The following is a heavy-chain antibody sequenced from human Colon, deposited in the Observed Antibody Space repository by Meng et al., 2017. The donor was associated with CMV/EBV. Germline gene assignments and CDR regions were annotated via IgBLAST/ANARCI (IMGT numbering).Heavy chain of an antibody. V-gene: IGHV1-18*01. Sequence: KASGYTFITYGISWLRQAPGQGLEWMGWINPNNGNTGYAPRFRDRVTMTTDASTSTAYMELTSLTSDDTAVYYCARDWGDTTKVIVDYWGRGTLVTVSS. CDR2: INPNNGNT. J-gene: IGHJ4*02. CDR3: ARDWGDTTKVIVDY. D-gene: IGHD3-16*01. CDR1: GYTFITYG.